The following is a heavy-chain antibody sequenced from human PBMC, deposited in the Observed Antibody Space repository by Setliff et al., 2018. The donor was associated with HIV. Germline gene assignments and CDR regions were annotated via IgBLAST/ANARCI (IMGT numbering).Heavy chain of an antibody. D-gene: IGHD1-26*01. CDR2: ISAYNGNT. Sequence: ASVKVSCKASGYTFTSYGICWVRQAPGQGLEWMGWISAYNGNTNYAQKLQGRVTMTTDTSTSTAYMELRSLRSDDTAVYYCARLHRIVGATTPAFDIWGQGTMVTVSS. CDR1: GYTFTSYG. V-gene: IGHV1-18*01. CDR3: ARLHRIVGATTPAFDI. J-gene: IGHJ3*02.